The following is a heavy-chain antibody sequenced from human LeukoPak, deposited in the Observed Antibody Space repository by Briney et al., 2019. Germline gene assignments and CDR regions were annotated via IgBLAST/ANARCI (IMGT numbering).Heavy chain of an antibody. CDR3: AKEERPKLQLWSDFDY. J-gene: IGHJ4*02. Sequence: PGGSLRLSCAASGFTFSSYAMSWVRQAPGKGLEWVSAISGSGGSTYYADSVKGRFTISRDNSKNTLYLQMNSLRAEDTAVYYCAKEERPKLQLWSDFDYWGQGTLVTVSS. CDR2: ISGSGGST. CDR1: GFTFSSYA. D-gene: IGHD5-18*01. V-gene: IGHV3-23*01.